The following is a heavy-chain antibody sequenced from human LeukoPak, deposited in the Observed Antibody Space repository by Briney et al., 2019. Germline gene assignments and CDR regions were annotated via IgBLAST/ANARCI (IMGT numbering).Heavy chain of an antibody. D-gene: IGHD3-9*01. J-gene: IGHJ4*02. CDR3: AADRDDILTGYLAN. CDR1: GFTFTSSA. CDR2: IVVGSGNT. Sequence: SVKVSCKASGFTFTSSAMQWVRQARGQRLEWIGWIVVGSGNTNYAQKFQERVTITRDMSTSTAYMELSSLRSEDTAVYYCAADRDDILTGYLANWGQGTLVTVSS. V-gene: IGHV1-58*02.